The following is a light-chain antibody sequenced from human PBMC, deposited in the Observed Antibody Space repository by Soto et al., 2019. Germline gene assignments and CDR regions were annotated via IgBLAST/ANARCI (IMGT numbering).Light chain of an antibody. CDR2: DVS. V-gene: IGLV2-14*03. CDR3: SSYTTGSTRFV. Sequence: QSALTQPASVSGSPGQSITISCTGTSFDVGGYNYVSWYQHHPGKAPKLMIYDVSNRPSGVSNRFSGSKSGNTASLTISGLQAEDEADYYCSSYTTGSTRFVFGTGTKVTVL. J-gene: IGLJ1*01. CDR1: SFDVGGYNY.